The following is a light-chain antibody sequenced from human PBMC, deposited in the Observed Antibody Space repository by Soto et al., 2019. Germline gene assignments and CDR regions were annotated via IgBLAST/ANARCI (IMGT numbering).Light chain of an antibody. CDR1: QSISTN. CDR3: QHYANSPIT. V-gene: IGKV3-20*01. Sequence: EVVMTKSPATLSESKRERATRSCRASQSISTNLAWYQQKPGQAPRLLIYGASSRATGIPDRFIGTGSETDFTLTISCLEPEDFAVYYCQHYANSPITFGQGTRLEI. J-gene: IGKJ5*01. CDR2: GAS.